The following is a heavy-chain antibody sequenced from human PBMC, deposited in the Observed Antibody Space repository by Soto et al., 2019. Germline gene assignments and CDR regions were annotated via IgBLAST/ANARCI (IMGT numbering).Heavy chain of an antibody. CDR1: GYTFTTLS. D-gene: IGHD2-21*02. CDR3: AIQYCGDYCSASY. CDR2: INAGSGYT. V-gene: IGHV1-3*01. Sequence: QVQLVQSGAEVRRSGASVKVSCKASGYTFTTLSMHWVRQAPGQSLEWMGYINAGSGYTKYSQNFQGRVTMTRDTLAITAYMELSSLRSEDTAVYYCAIQYCGDYCSASYWGQGTLVTVSS. J-gene: IGHJ4*02.